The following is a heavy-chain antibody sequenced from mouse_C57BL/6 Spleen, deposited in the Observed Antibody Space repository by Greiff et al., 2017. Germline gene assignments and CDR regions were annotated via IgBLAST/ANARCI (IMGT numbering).Heavy chain of an antibody. D-gene: IGHD2-4*01. CDR3: ARIYYDYDDEYYFDY. Sequence: EVHLVESGGGLVKPGGSLKLSCAASGFTFSDYGMHWVRQAPEKGLEWVAYISSGSSTIYYADTVKGRFTISRDNAKNTLFLQMTSLRSEDTAMYYCARIYYDYDDEYYFDYWGQGTTLTVSS. CDR2: ISSGSSTI. V-gene: IGHV5-17*01. CDR1: GFTFSDYG. J-gene: IGHJ2*01.